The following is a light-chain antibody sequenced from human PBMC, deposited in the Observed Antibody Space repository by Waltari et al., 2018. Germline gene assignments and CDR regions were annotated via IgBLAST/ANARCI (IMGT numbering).Light chain of an antibody. CDR1: QSVSSNY. Sequence: DIVLTQSPGTLSLSPGETATLSCRASQSVSSNYLAWYQQEPGQAPSLLIYAASSRATGVPDRISGSGSGTDFTLTLSRLEPEDFAVYYCQQHGTSPYTFGQGTKLQIK. V-gene: IGKV3-20*01. J-gene: IGKJ2*01. CDR2: AAS. CDR3: QQHGTSPYT.